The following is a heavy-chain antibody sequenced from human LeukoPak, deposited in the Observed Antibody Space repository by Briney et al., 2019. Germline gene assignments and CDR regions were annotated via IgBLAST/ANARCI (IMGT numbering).Heavy chain of an antibody. J-gene: IGHJ4*02. D-gene: IGHD6-19*01. Sequence: PGGSLRLSCAASGFTFSSYGMHWVRQAPGKGLEWVAVIWHDGSNKYYADSVKGRFTISRDNSKNTLYLQMDSLRAEDTAVYYCARDPGVRWLVGFDYWGQGTLVTVSS. CDR2: IWHDGSNK. CDR1: GFTFSSYG. V-gene: IGHV3-33*01. CDR3: ARDPGVRWLVGFDY.